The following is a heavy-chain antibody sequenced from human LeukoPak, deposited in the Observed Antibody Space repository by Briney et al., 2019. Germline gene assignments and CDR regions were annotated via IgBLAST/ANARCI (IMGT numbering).Heavy chain of an antibody. D-gene: IGHD2-15*01. J-gene: IGHJ5*02. CDR1: GGSISSGGYY. CDR3: ARVAVGNNWFDP. V-gene: IGHV4-31*03. CDR2: IYYSGST. Sequence: SETLSLTCTVSGGSISSGGYYWSWIRQHPGKGLEWIGYIYYSGSTYYNPSLKSRVTISVDTSKNQFSLKLSSVTAADTAVYYCARVAVGNNWFDPWGQGTLVTVSS.